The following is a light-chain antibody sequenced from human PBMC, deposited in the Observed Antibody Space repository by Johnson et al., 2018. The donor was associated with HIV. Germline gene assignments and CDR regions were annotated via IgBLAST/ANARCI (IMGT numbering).Light chain of an antibody. Sequence: QSVLTQPPSVSAAPGQKVTISCSGSSSNIGNNYVSWYQQLPGTAPKLLIYDNNKRPSGIPDRFSCSKSGTSATLGITGLQTGDEADYYCGTWDSSLSAGIVFGTGTKVTVL. CDR2: DNN. V-gene: IGLV1-51*01. CDR1: SSNIGNNY. CDR3: GTWDSSLSAGIV. J-gene: IGLJ1*01.